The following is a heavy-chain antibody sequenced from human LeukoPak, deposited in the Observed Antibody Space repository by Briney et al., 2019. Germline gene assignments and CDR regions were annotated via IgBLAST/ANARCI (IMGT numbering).Heavy chain of an antibody. J-gene: IGHJ6*02. V-gene: IGHV4-34*01. CDR1: GGSFSGYY. CDR3: ARVGSYYDRVGAYYYGMDV. Sequence: SGTLSLTCAVYGGSFSGYYWSWIRQPPGKGLEWIGEINHSGSTNYNPSLKSRVTISVDTSKNQFSLKLSSVTAADTAVYYCARVGSYYDRVGAYYYGMDVWGQGTTVTVSS. CDR2: INHSGST. D-gene: IGHD3-22*01.